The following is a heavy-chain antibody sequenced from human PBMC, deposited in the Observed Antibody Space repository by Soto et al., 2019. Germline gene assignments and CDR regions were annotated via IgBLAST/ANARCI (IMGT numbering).Heavy chain of an antibody. V-gene: IGHV1-69*13. D-gene: IGHD3-22*01. Sequence: SVKVSCKAFGGSFIRCASNWVRQAPGQGLEWMGGITPMFGKPNYAQKFQGRVTITADESTSTGYLELRSPRSDDTAVYYCARDGALYDSSGYYFLYWGQGTLVTVSS. J-gene: IGHJ4*02. CDR3: ARDGALYDSSGYYFLY. CDR1: GGSFIRCA. CDR2: ITPMFGKP.